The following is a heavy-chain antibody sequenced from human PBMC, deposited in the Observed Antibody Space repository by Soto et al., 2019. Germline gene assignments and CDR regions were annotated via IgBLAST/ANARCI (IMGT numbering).Heavy chain of an antibody. CDR3: ARESPNRKLDYYYGMDV. D-gene: IGHD1-26*01. CDR1: GFTFSSYG. Sequence: QVQLVESGGGVVQPGRSLRLSCAASGFTFSSYGMHWVRQAPGKGLECVAVIWYDGSNKYYADSVKGRFTISRDNSKNTLYLQMNSLRAEDTAVYYCARESPNRKLDYYYGMDVWGQGPTVTVSS. J-gene: IGHJ6*02. CDR2: IWYDGSNK. V-gene: IGHV3-33*01.